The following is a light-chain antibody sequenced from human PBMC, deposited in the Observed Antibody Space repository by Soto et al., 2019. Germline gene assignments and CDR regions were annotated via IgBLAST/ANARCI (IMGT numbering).Light chain of an antibody. V-gene: IGKV1-5*03. CDR2: QAS. Sequence: DIQMTQSPSTLSASVGDRVTISCRASQRVTYWLAWYQQKPWKAPTVLIYQASTLESGVPSRFSGSGYGTEFTLTISSLQPDDFATYYCQHYSNYPVTFGGGTKVE. J-gene: IGKJ4*01. CDR1: QRVTYW. CDR3: QHYSNYPVT.